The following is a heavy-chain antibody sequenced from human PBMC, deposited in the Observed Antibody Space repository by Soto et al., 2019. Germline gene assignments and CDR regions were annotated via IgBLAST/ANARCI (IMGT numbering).Heavy chain of an antibody. CDR3: GRGGRIVAAASVD. J-gene: IGHJ4*02. V-gene: IGHV3-74*01. Sequence: EVQLVESGGGLVQPGGSLRLSCAVSGLTFSNYWMNWVRQAPGKGLVWVSRINSDGSSTDYADSVKGRFTISRDNARNTLYLEMHSLRAEDTVLYYCGRGGRIVAAASVDWGQGTLVTVSS. CDR1: GLTFSNYW. CDR2: INSDGSST. D-gene: IGHD6-25*01.